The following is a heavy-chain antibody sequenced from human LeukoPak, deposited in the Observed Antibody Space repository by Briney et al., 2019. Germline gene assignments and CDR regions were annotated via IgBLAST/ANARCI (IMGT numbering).Heavy chain of an antibody. J-gene: IGHJ4*02. CDR3: AGGTLYGGNSDYFDY. Sequence: PSQTLSLTCTVSGGSISSGSYYWSWIRQPPGKGLEWIGYIYYSGSTNYNPSLKSRVTISVDTSKNQFSLKLSSVTAADTAVYYCAGGTLYGGNSDYFDYWGQGTLVTVSS. V-gene: IGHV4-61*01. D-gene: IGHD4-23*01. CDR1: GGSISSGSYY. CDR2: IYYSGST.